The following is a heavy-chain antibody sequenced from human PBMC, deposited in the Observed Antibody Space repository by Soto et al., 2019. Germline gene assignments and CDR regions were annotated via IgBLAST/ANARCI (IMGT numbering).Heavy chain of an antibody. D-gene: IGHD6-6*01. Sequence: SVKVSCKASGGTFSSYAISWVRQAPGQGLEWMGGIIPIFGTANYAQKFQGRVTITADKSTSTAYMELSSLRSEDTAVYYCARRPYSSSSRWFDPWGQGTLVTVSS. J-gene: IGHJ5*02. CDR2: IIPIFGTA. V-gene: IGHV1-69*06. CDR1: GGTFSSYA. CDR3: ARRPYSSSSRWFDP.